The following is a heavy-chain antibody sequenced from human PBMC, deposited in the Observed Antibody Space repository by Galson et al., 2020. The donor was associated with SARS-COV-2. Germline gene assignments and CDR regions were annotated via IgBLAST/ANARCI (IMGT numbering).Heavy chain of an antibody. CDR2: INSGNDNT. Sequence: DSVQVPCKASGYTFTNYAMHWVRQAPGHGLEWMGWINSGNDNTNYSQKFQGRATITRDTSASTAYMELSSLRSEDTAVYYCARGSAVAGNDRYFQHWGQGTLVTVSS. J-gene: IGHJ1*01. CDR3: ARGSAVAGNDRYFQH. V-gene: IGHV1-3*01. D-gene: IGHD6-19*01. CDR1: GYTFTNYA.